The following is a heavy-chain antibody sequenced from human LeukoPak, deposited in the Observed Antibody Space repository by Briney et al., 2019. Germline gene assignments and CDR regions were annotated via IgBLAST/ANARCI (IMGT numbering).Heavy chain of an antibody. CDR3: ASPLWFGELSKGDY. D-gene: IGHD3-10*01. Sequence: PGGSLRLSCAASGFTFSSYAMSWVRQAPGKGLEWVSAISGSGGSTYYADSVKGRFTISRHNSNNTLYLQMNSLRAEDTAVYYCASPLWFGELSKGDYWGQGTLVTVSS. CDR2: ISGSGGST. V-gene: IGHV3-23*01. CDR1: GFTFSSYA. J-gene: IGHJ4*02.